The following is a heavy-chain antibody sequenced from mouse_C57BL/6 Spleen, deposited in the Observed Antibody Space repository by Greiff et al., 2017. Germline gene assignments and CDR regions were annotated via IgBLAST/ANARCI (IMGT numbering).Heavy chain of an antibody. Sequence: QVQLQQSGAELVKPGASVKLSCKASGYTFTEYTIHWVKQRSGQGLEWIGWFYPGSGSIKYNEKFKDKATLTADKSSSTVYMELSRLTSEDPAVYFCARHEAAGSSPYWYFDVWGTGTTVTVSS. CDR1: GYTFTEYT. V-gene: IGHV1-62-2*01. CDR3: ARHEAAGSSPYWYFDV. CDR2: FYPGSGSI. D-gene: IGHD1-1*01. J-gene: IGHJ1*03.